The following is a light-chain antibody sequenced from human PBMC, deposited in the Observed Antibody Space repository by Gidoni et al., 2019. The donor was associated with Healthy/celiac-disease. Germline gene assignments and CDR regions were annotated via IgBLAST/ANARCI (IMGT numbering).Light chain of an antibody. J-gene: IGKJ1*01. V-gene: IGKV3-20*01. CDR2: GAS. Sequence: EIVLTQSPGTLSLSPGERATLSCRASQSVSSSYLAWYQQKPGQAPRLLIDGASRRATGIPDRFSGSGSGTDFTLTISRLEPEDFAVYYCQQYGSSLWTFXXXTKVEIK. CDR3: QQYGSSLWT. CDR1: QSVSSSY.